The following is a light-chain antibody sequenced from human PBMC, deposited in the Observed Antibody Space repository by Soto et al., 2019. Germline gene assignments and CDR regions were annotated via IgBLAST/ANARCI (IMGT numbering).Light chain of an antibody. CDR3: QTYGDSLFT. CDR1: QRVSNSL. J-gene: IGKJ3*01. CDR2: AAS. Sequence: EIVLTQSPGTLSLSPGERATLSCRASQRVSNSLVAWYQQKPGQAPRPLMSAASSRATGIPDRFSGSGSGTDFTLTISSLEPEDFAVYYCQTYGDSLFTFGPGTKVETK. V-gene: IGKV3-20*01.